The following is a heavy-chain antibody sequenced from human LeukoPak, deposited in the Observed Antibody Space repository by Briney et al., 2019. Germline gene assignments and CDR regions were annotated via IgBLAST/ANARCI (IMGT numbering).Heavy chain of an antibody. D-gene: IGHD3-9*01. CDR1: GFTFSGYA. Sequence: PGGSLRLSCAAFGFTFSGYAMSWVRQAPGKGLEWVSGISGSGSSTYYADSVKGRFTISRDNSKNTLYLQMNTLRPEDTAVYYCTKGDYDILTALDYWGQGTLVTVSS. J-gene: IGHJ4*02. CDR3: TKGDYDILTALDY. CDR2: ISGSGSST. V-gene: IGHV3-23*01.